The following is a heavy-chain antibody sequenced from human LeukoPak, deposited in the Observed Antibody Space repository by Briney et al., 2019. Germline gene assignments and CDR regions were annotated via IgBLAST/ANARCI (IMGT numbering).Heavy chain of an antibody. Sequence: SDTLSLTCTVSGGSISSHYWSWIRQPPGKGLEWIGYIYYSGSTNYNPSLKSRVTISVDTSKNQFSLKLSSVTAADTAVYYCARTHSNPWFDPWGQGTLVTVSS. D-gene: IGHD2-21*01. CDR2: IYYSGST. CDR3: ARTHSNPWFDP. V-gene: IGHV4-59*11. J-gene: IGHJ5*02. CDR1: GGSISSHY.